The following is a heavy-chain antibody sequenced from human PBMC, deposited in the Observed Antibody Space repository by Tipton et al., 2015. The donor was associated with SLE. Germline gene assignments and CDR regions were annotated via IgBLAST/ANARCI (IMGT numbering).Heavy chain of an antibody. J-gene: IGHJ1*01. Sequence: GLVKPSETLSLTCTVSGGSITNDNHYWSWIRQPAGKGLEWIGRIYASGSTNYNPSLKSRVTMSVDTSKSQFSLKLSSVTAADTAMYYCARSTYCDGDCFFGFFQHWGQGTLVTVSS. D-gene: IGHD2-21*01. CDR2: IYASGST. CDR3: ARSTYCDGDCFFGFFQH. V-gene: IGHV4-61*02. CDR1: GGSITNDNHY.